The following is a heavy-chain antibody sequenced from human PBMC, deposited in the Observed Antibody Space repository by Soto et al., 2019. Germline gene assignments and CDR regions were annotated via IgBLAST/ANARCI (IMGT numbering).Heavy chain of an antibody. CDR1: GGSFSGYY. Sequence: KPSETLSLTCAVYGGSFSGYYWSWIRQPPGKGLEWIGEINHSGSTNYNPSLKSRVTISVDTSKNQFSLKLSSVTAADTAVYYCARKGGRRENCSRGSCYGRHNRFDPWGQGTLVTVSS. J-gene: IGHJ5*02. CDR3: ARKGGRRENCSRGSCYGRHNRFDP. D-gene: IGHD2-15*01. CDR2: INHSGST. V-gene: IGHV4-34*01.